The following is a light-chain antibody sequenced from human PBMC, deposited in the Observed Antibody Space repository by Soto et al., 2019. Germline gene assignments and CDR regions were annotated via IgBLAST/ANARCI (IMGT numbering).Light chain of an antibody. J-gene: IGLJ1*01. CDR1: SGDVGSYGL. V-gene: IGLV2-23*01. Sequence: QSALTQPASVSGSPGQSITISCTGTSGDVGSYGLVSWYHQHPGKAPKLMIYEASQRPSGVSNRFSGSKSGNTASLTISGLQAEDEADYYCFSYAGSSTYVFGTGTKVTVL. CDR2: EAS. CDR3: FSYAGSSTYV.